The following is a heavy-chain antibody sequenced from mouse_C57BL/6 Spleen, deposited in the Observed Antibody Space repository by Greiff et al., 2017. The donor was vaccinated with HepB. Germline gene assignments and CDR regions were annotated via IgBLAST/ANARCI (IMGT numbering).Heavy chain of an antibody. D-gene: IGHD1-1*01. J-gene: IGHJ1*03. Sequence: EVQLVESGEGLVKPGGSLKLSCAASGFTFSSYAMSWVRQTPEKRLEWVAYISSGGDYIYYADTVKGRFTISRDNARNTLYLQMSSLKSEDTAMYYCTRDGYYGSSWYFDVWGTGTTVTVSS. V-gene: IGHV5-9-1*02. CDR2: ISSGGDYI. CDR1: GFTFSSYA. CDR3: TRDGYYGSSWYFDV.